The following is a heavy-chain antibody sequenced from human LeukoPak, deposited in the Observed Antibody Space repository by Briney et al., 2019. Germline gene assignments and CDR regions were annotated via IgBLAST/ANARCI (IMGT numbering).Heavy chain of an antibody. CDR1: GYTFTSYD. CDR2: MNPNSGNT. J-gene: IGHJ4*02. CDR3: ARVGPYSGYAN. Sequence: ASVKVSCKASGYTFTSYDIHWVRRATGQGLEWMGWMNPNSGNTGYAQKFQGRVTMTRNTSISTAYMELSSLRSEDTAVYYCARVGPYSGYANWGQGTLVTVSS. D-gene: IGHD5-12*01. V-gene: IGHV1-8*01.